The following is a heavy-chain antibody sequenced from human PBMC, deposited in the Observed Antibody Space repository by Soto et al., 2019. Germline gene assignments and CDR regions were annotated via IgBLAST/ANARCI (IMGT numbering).Heavy chain of an antibody. D-gene: IGHD6-13*01. CDR2: VSGSGSST. V-gene: IGHV3-23*01. CDR1: GFTFSTYA. J-gene: IGHJ4*02. CDR3: AKVVAATGTDY. Sequence: EVQLLESGGGLVQPGGSLRLSCAASGFTFSTYAMSWVRQAPGKGLEWVSAVSGSGSSTHYADSVKGRFTVSRDNSKNKLYLQMNSLRAEDTGIYYCAKVVAATGTDYWGQGTLVTVSS.